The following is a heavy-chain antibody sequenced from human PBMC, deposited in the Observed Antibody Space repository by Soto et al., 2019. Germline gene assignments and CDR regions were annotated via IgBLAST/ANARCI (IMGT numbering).Heavy chain of an antibody. J-gene: IGHJ4*02. Sequence: ASVKVSCKASGFTFTSSAMQWVRQARGQRLEWIGWIVVGSGNTNYAQKFQERVTITRDMSTSTAYMELSSLRSEDTAVYYCAAGDYYDSSSLDYWGQGTLVTVSS. D-gene: IGHD3-22*01. V-gene: IGHV1-58*02. CDR3: AAGDYYDSSSLDY. CDR1: GFTFTSSA. CDR2: IVVGSGNT.